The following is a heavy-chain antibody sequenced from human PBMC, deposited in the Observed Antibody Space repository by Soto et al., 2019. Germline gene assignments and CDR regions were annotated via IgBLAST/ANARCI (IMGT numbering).Heavy chain of an antibody. CDR1: GYTFTSYY. D-gene: IGHD1-26*01. J-gene: IGHJ4*02. Sequence: QVQLVQSGAEVQKPGASVKVSCKASGYTFTSYYMHWVRQAPGQGLEWMGRINPSGGSTSYAQKFQGSVTMTRDTATSTVYMELSRLRSEDTAVYYCARPGTQYSGSSSFDYWGQGTLVTVSS. CDR3: ARPGTQYSGSSSFDY. CDR2: INPSGGST. V-gene: IGHV1-46*01.